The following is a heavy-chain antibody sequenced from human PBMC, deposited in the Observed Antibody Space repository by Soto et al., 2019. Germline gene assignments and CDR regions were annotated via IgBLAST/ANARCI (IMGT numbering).Heavy chain of an antibody. J-gene: IGHJ4*02. CDR3: GRELQGLYYFDY. CDR2: INAGNGHT. CDR1: EHTFTSYV. Sequence: ASVKVSCKASEHTFTSYVMHWVRQAPGQSLEWIGWINAGNGHTKYSQKFQDRVTITRDTSANTAYMELSRLRSEDTAVYYCGRELQGLYYFDYWGQGALVTVSS. D-gene: IGHD4-4*01. V-gene: IGHV1-3*01.